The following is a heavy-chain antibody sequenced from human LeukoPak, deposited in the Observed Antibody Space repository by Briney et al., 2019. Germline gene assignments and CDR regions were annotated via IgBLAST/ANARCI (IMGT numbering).Heavy chain of an antibody. D-gene: IGHD1-1*01. CDR2: MSPNSGDT. CDR3: ASNPPNTGDFYY. J-gene: IGHJ4*02. V-gene: IGHV1-8*01. Sequence: ASVKVSCKTSGYTFTNLNINWLRQAPGQGLEWMGWMSPNSGDTGYAQKFQGRASMTRDIFKSTAYMELSSLRSEDTAIYYCASNPPNTGDFYYWGLGTLVTVSS. CDR1: GYTFTNLN.